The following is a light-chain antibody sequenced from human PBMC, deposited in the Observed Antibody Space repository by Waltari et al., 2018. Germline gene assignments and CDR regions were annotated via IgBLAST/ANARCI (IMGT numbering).Light chain of an antibody. CDR3: QSYDSSLSAVG. Sequence: QSVLTQPPSVSGAPGQRVTISCTGSSSNIGAGYDVHWYQQLPGTAPKLLIYGNSNRPSGVPDRFSGSKSGTSASLAITGLQAEDEADYHCQSYDSSLSAVGFGGGTKLTVL. CDR1: SSNIGAGYD. V-gene: IGLV1-40*01. CDR2: GNS. J-gene: IGLJ2*01.